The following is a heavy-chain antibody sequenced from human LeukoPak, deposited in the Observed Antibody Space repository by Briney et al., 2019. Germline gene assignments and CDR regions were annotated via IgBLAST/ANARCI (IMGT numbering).Heavy chain of an antibody. CDR2: ISANHGNT. D-gene: IGHD2-21*01. J-gene: IGHJ6*03. Sequence: GASVKVSCKASGYIFTSYGISWVRQAPGKGLEWMGWISANHGNTNYAQKFQGRVTITADESTSTAYMELSSLRSEDTAVYYCARGGYCGGDCRHTGYYYYYMDVWGKGTTVTVSS. CDR3: ARGGYCGGDCRHTGYYYYYMDV. V-gene: IGHV1-18*01. CDR1: GYIFTSYG.